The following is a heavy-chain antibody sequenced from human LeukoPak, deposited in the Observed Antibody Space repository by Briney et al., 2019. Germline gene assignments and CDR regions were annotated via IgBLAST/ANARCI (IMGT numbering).Heavy chain of an antibody. CDR3: ARVGDTAMAPFAS. Sequence: SETLSLTCAVYDGSFSGYYWSWIRQPPGKGLEWIGEINHSGSTNYNPSLKSRATISIDMSKNQFSLNLNSVTAADTAVYYCARVGDTAMAPFASWGQGILVTVSS. D-gene: IGHD5-18*01. J-gene: IGHJ4*02. CDR2: INHSGST. V-gene: IGHV4-34*01. CDR1: DGSFSGYY.